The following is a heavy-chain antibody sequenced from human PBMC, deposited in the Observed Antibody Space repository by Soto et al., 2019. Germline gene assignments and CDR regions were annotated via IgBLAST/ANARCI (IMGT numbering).Heavy chain of an antibody. CDR1: GGSVSSGDYY. CDR3: AKKGSSGEYYYYGLDV. D-gene: IGHD6-19*01. CDR2: IYYSGST. J-gene: IGHJ6*02. Sequence: SETLSLTCTVSGGSVSSGDYYWSWIRQPPGKGLEWIGYIYYSGSTTYNPSLKSRVTISVDTSKNQFSLKLSSVTAADTAVYYCAKKGSSGEYYYYGLDVWGQGTTVTVSS. V-gene: IGHV4-61*08.